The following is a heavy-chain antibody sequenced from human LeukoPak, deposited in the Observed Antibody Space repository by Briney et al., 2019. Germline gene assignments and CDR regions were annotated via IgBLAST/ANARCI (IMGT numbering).Heavy chain of an antibody. D-gene: IGHD6-13*01. CDR2: INHNGETI. V-gene: IGHV3-48*03. CDR3: KSGGAAPGSFDN. CDR1: GFPFSSYV. Sequence: GGSLRLSCAASGFPFSSYVMSWVRQAPGKGLEWVSYINHNGETIYYPDFVKGRFTISRDNAKNSLYLQLNSLRVEDTAVYYCKSGGAAPGSFDNWGQGTLVTVSP. J-gene: IGHJ4*02.